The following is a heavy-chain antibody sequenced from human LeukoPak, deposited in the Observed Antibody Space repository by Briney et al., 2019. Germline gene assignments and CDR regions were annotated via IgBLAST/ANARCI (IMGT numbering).Heavy chain of an antibody. Sequence: GGSLRLSCAASEFTFSHYWMSWVRQAPGKGLEWVANTKPDGNEIYYLDSLKGRFTISRDNAKTSLYLQMNSLRAEDTAVYYCSIFTGLANGWGQGTLVTVSS. CDR1: EFTFSHYW. CDR2: TKPDGNEI. CDR3: SIFTGLANG. V-gene: IGHV3-7*01. J-gene: IGHJ4*02. D-gene: IGHD7-27*01.